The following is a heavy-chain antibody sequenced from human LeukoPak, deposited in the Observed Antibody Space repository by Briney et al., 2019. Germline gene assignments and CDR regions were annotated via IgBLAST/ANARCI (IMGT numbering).Heavy chain of an antibody. CDR2: IRYSGSNK. CDR1: GFTFSSYG. J-gene: IGHJ4*02. D-gene: IGHD6-19*01. Sequence: GGSLRLSCAASGFTFSSYGMNWVRQAPGKGLEWVAFIRYSGSNKYYADSVKGRFTISRDNSKNTLYLQMNSLRAEDTAVYYCAKGHIAVAGVIDYWGQGTLVTVSS. V-gene: IGHV3-30*02. CDR3: AKGHIAVAGVIDY.